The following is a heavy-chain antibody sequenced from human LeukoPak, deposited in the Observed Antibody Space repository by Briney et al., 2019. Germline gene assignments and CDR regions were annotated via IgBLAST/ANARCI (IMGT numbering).Heavy chain of an antibody. CDR1: GFTFGSYG. CDR3: AKGGVATVDYFDY. D-gene: IGHD5-12*01. CDR2: ISDDGRNK. Sequence: GGSLRLSCAASGFTFGSYGMHWVRQAPGKGLEWVAVISDDGRNKYYTDSVKGRFTISRDDSKNTLFLQMNSLRPEDTAVYYCAKGGVATVDYFDYWGQGILVTVSS. V-gene: IGHV3-30*18. J-gene: IGHJ4*02.